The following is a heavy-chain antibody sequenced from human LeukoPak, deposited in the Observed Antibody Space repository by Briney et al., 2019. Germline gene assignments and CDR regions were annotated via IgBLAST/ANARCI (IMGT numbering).Heavy chain of an antibody. D-gene: IGHD3-22*01. V-gene: IGHV3-7*01. Sequence: PGGSLRLSCAASGFTFSSYWMSWVRQAPGKGLEWVANIKQDGSEKYYVDSVKGRFTISRDNSKNTLYLQMNSLRAEDTAVYYCARDFRPYDSSGYYSYWGQGTLVTVSS. CDR1: GFTFSSYW. CDR3: ARDFRPYDSSGYYSY. CDR2: IKQDGSEK. J-gene: IGHJ4*02.